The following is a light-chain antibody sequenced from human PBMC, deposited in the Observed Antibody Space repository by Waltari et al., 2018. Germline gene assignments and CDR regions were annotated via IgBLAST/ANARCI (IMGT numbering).Light chain of an antibody. CDR3: QQANSFPPT. Sequence: DIQMTQSPSSLSASVGDRVTITCRASQRINSYLNWYQQKPGKAPKLLIYAASSLQSGVPSRFSGSGSGTDFTLTISSLQPEDFATYYCQQANSFPPTFGQGTRLEIK. CDR2: AAS. CDR1: QRINSY. J-gene: IGKJ5*01. V-gene: IGKV1-39*01.